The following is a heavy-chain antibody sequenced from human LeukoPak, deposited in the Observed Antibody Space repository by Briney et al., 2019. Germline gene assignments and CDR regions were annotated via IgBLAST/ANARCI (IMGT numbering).Heavy chain of an antibody. D-gene: IGHD2-2*01. V-gene: IGHV1-2*02. CDR1: GYTFTGYY. Sequence: GATVKVSCKASGYTFTGYYMHWVRQAPGQGLEWMGWINPNSGGTNYAQKFQGRVTMTRDTSISTAYMELSRLRSDDTAVYYCARDMEDIVVVLAVSSFDYWGQGTLVTVSS. CDR2: INPNSGGT. J-gene: IGHJ4*02. CDR3: ARDMEDIVVVLAVSSFDY.